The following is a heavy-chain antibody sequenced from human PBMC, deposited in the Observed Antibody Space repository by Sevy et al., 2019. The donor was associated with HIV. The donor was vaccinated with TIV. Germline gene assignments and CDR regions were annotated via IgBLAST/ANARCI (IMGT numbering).Heavy chain of an antibody. D-gene: IGHD2-15*01. CDR2: IYYSGST. Sequence: SETLSLTCTVSGGSISSYYWSWIRQPPGKGLEWIGYIYYSGSTNYNPSLKSRVTISVDTSKNQFSLKLSSVTAADTAVYYCARDRVYCSGGSCYNWFDPWGQGTLVTVSS. CDR3: ARDRVYCSGGSCYNWFDP. V-gene: IGHV4-59*13. J-gene: IGHJ5*02. CDR1: GGSISSYY.